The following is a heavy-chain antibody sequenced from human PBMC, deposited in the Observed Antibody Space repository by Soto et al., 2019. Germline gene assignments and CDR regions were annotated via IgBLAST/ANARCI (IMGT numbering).Heavy chain of an antibody. D-gene: IGHD3-10*01. J-gene: IGHJ5*02. CDR1: GFTFSSYS. Sequence: GGSLRLSCAASGFTFSSYSMNWVRQAPGKGLEWVSSISSSSYIYYADSVKGRFTISRDNAKNSLYLQMNSLRSDDTAVYYCARDIFWGGFGESNWLDPWGQGTLVTVSS. V-gene: IGHV3-21*04. CDR2: ISSSSYI. CDR3: ARDIFWGGFGESNWLDP.